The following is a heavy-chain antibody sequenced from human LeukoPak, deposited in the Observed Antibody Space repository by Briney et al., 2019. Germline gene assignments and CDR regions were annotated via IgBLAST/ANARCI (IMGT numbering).Heavy chain of an antibody. J-gene: IGHJ4*02. CDR2: IIPIFGTA. D-gene: IGHD6-13*01. Sequence: SVKLSCKASGGTFSSYAISWVRQAPGQGLEGMGGIIPIFGTANYAQKFQGRVTMTRETSISTAYMELSRLRSDDTAVYYCARDTRIAAAGFADYWGQGTLVTVSS. V-gene: IGHV1-69*05. CDR3: ARDTRIAAAGFADY. CDR1: GGTFSSYA.